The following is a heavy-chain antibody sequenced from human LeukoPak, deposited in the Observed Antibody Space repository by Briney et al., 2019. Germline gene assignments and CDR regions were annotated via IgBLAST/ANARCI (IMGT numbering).Heavy chain of an antibody. Sequence: ASVKVSCKASGYTFTGYYMHWVRQAPGQGLEWMGRINPNSGGTNYAQKFQGRVTMTRDTSISTAYMELSSLRSDDTAVYYCARVYRLYSSSSMGYWGQGTLVTVSS. D-gene: IGHD6-6*01. CDR1: GYTFTGYY. CDR3: ARVYRLYSSSSMGY. V-gene: IGHV1-2*06. CDR2: INPNSGGT. J-gene: IGHJ4*02.